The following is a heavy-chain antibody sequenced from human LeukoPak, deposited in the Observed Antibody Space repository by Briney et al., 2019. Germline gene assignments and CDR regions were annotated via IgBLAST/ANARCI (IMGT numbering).Heavy chain of an antibody. CDR3: ARGLLTGGYDN. CDR1: GGCISPYY. Sequence: KPSETLSLTCTVSGGCISPYYWSWLRQPPGKGLEWIGYIYYTGSTDYNPSLKSPVTISVDTSKNQFSLELRSVTAADTAVYYCARGLLTGGYDNWGQGALVTVSS. D-gene: IGHD5-18*01. J-gene: IGHJ4*02. CDR2: IYYTGST. V-gene: IGHV4-59*01.